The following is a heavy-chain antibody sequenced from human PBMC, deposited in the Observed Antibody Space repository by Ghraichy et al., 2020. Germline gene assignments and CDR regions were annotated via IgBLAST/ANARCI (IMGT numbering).Heavy chain of an antibody. V-gene: IGHV3-23*01. CDR2: ISGSGGST. D-gene: IGHD3-10*01. CDR3: ANYGSGSYDIYYYYYGMDV. CDR1: GFTFSSYA. Sequence: GGSLRLSCAASGFTFSSYAMSWVRQAPGKGLEWVSAISGSGGSTYYADSVKGRFTISRDNSKNTLYLQMNSLRAEDTAVYYCANYGSGSYDIYYYYYGMDVWGQGTTVTVSS. J-gene: IGHJ6*02.